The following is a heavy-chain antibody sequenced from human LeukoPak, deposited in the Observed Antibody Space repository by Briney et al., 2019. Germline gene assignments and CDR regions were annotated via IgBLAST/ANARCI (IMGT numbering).Heavy chain of an antibody. D-gene: IGHD5-24*01. CDR2: LKQDGSKK. CDR3: TRVGYIDEGIDY. CDR1: GFPFSSYW. Sequence: GGSLRLSCVAPGFPFSSYWMTWVRQAPGKGLEWVANLKQDGSKKSYVDSVKGRFTISRDNAKNSLYLQMNSLRAEDTAIYYCTRVGYIDEGIDYWGQGTLVTVSS. J-gene: IGHJ4*02. V-gene: IGHV3-7*04.